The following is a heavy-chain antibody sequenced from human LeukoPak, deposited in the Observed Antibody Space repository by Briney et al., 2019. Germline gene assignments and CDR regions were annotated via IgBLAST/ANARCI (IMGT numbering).Heavy chain of an antibody. Sequence: SVKVSCKASGGTFSSYAISWVRQAPGQGREWMGGIIPISGTANYAQKFQGRVTITTDESTSTAYMELSSLRSEDTAVYYCARDLGEIAPGGLYAFDIWGQGTMVTVSS. D-gene: IGHD1-26*01. J-gene: IGHJ3*02. V-gene: IGHV1-69*05. CDR2: IIPISGTA. CDR3: ARDLGEIAPGGLYAFDI. CDR1: GGTFSSYA.